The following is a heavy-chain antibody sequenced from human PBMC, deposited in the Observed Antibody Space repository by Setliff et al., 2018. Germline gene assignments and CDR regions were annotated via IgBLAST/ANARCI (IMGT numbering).Heavy chain of an antibody. V-gene: IGHV1-18*01. CDR1: GYTFTTYA. Sequence: ASVKVSCKASGYTFTTYAMSWMRQAPGQGLEWMGWISAYNGNTNYAQKFQGRVTMTTDASTGTAYMELSSLTSDDTAVYYCARAHLPGYSSGHDALDIWGQGTMVTVSS. CDR2: ISAYNGNT. J-gene: IGHJ3*02. CDR3: ARAHLPGYSSGHDALDI. D-gene: IGHD6-19*01.